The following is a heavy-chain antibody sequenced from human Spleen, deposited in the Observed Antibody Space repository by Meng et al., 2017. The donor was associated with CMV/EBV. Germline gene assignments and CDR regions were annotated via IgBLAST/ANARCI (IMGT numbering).Heavy chain of an antibody. CDR2: IIPILGIA. D-gene: IGHD6-13*01. CDR1: GATFSRSS. J-gene: IGHJ4*02. CDR3: AREKGEAAAEFDY. Sequence: SGATFSRSSIRWVRQPPGQGLEWMGGIIPILGIANYAQKFQGRVTITADKSTSTAYMELSSLRSEDTAVYYCAREKGEAAAEFDYWGQGTLVTVSS. V-gene: IGHV1-69*10.